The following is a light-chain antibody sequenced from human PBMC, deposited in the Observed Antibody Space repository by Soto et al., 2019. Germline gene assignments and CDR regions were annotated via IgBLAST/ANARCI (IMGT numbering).Light chain of an antibody. J-gene: IGLJ1*01. CDR2: EVS. Sequence: QSALTQPASVSGSPGQSITLSCPGTSSNVGNYRYVSWYQQHPGKAPKLMIYEVSNRPSGVSNRFSGSKSGNTASLTISGLQAEDETDYYCFSYTSSGTYVFGTGTKVTVL. CDR1: SSNVGNYRY. CDR3: FSYTSSGTYV. V-gene: IGLV2-14*01.